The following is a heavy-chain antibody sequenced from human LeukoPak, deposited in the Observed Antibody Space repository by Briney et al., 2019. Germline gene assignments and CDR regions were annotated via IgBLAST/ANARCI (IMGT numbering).Heavy chain of an antibody. CDR1: GFTFNSYA. Sequence: GGSLRLSCAASGFTFNSYAMSWVRQAPGKGLEWVSAISGSGGSIYYADSVKGPFTTSRDNSKNTLYLQMNSLKAEDTAVYYCARATDDWGSSGWYQDYWGQGTLVTVSS. CDR2: ISGSGGSI. D-gene: IGHD6-19*01. V-gene: IGHV3-23*01. CDR3: ARATDDWGSSGWYQDY. J-gene: IGHJ4*02.